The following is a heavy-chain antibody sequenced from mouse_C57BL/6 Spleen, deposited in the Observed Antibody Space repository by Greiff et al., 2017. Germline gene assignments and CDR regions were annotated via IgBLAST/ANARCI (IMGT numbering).Heavy chain of an antibody. CDR1: GYTFTSYG. V-gene: IGHV1-81*01. D-gene: IGHD1-1*01. CDR3: ARCPYGSFDY. J-gene: IGHJ2*01. CDR2: IYPRSGNT. Sequence: VQLQQSGAELARPGASVKLSCKASGYTFTSYGISWVKQRTGQGLEWIGEIYPRSGNTYYNEKFQGKATLTADKSSSTAYMELRSLTSEASAVYFCARCPYGSFDYWGQGTTLTVSS.